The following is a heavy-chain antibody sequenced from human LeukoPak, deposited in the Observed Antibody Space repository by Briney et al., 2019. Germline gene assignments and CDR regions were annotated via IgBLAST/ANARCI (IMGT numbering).Heavy chain of an antibody. D-gene: IGHD2-15*01. V-gene: IGHV3-21*01. Sequence: GGSLSLSCAASGFTFSIYSMNWARHAPGEGLEWVSSISSCSSYIYYADSVKGRFTIARDNAKNSLYLQMNSLRAEDTAVYYCARGGDIVVVVAATPDYWGQGTLVTVSS. CDR1: GFTFSIYS. CDR3: ARGGDIVVVVAATPDY. J-gene: IGHJ4*02. CDR2: ISSCSSYI.